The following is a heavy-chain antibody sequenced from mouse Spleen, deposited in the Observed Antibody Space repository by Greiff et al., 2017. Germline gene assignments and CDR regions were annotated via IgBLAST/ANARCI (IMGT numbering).Heavy chain of an antibody. Sequence: DVQLQESGAELVRPGASVKLSCTASGFNIKDDYMHWVKQRPEQGLEWIGWIDPENGDTEYASKFQGKATITADTSSNTAYLQLSSLTSEDTAVYYCITAQYGNCWYFDVWGAGTTVTVSS. CDR1: GFNIKDDY. D-gene: IGHD2-1*01. J-gene: IGHJ1*01. V-gene: IGHV14-4*01. CDR3: ITAQYGNCWYFDV. CDR2: IDPENGDT.